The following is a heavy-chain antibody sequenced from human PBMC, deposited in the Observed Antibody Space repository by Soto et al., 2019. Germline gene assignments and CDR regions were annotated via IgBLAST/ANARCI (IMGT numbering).Heavy chain of an antibody. CDR1: GGTFSSYA. CDR2: IIPIFGTA. V-gene: IGHV1-69*01. CDR3: ARDIVVVPAAISYYYYGMDV. D-gene: IGHD2-2*01. Sequence: QVQLVQSGAEVKKPGSSVKVSCKASGGTFSSYAISWVRQAPGQGLEWMGGIIPIFGTANYAQKFQGRVTITAAESTSTAYMELSSLRSEDTAVYYCARDIVVVPAAISYYYYGMDVWGQGTTVTVSS. J-gene: IGHJ6*02.